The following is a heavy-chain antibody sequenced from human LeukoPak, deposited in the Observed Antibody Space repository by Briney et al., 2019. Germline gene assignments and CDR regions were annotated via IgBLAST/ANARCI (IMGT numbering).Heavy chain of an antibody. J-gene: IGHJ6*03. V-gene: IGHV3-23*01. D-gene: IGHD1-26*01. CDR1: GFTFSSYG. CDR2: ISGSGGST. Sequence: PGGSLRLSCAASGFTFSSYGMIWVRQAPGKGLEWVSGISGSGGSTYVADSVKGRFTISRDNARNSLYLQMNSLRVEDTAVYYCARDPYSGTYGNTYYYYMDVWGKGTTVTISS. CDR3: ARDPYSGTYGNTYYYYMDV.